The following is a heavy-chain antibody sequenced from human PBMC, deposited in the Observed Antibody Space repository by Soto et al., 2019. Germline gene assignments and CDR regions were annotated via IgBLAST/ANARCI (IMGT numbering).Heavy chain of an antibody. V-gene: IGHV4-34*01. CDR1: GGSFSGYY. D-gene: IGHD2-15*01. CDR2: INHSGST. Sequence: SETLSLTCAVYGGSFSGYYWSWIRQPPGKGLEWIGEINHSGSTNYNPSLKSRVTISVETSKNQFSLKLSSVTAADTAVYYCAKAVVVVAATPQAGWFDPWGQGTLVTVSS. CDR3: AKAVVVVAATPQAGWFDP. J-gene: IGHJ5*02.